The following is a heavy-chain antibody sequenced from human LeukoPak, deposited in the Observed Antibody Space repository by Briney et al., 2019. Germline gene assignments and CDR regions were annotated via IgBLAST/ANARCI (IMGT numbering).Heavy chain of an antibody. CDR2: IRSKAYGGTT. D-gene: IGHD4/OR15-4a*01. V-gene: IGHV3-49*04. CDR3: TRDLGAFDY. Sequence: PGGSLRLSCTASGFTFGDYAMSWVRQAPGKGLEWVGFIRSKAYGGTTEYAASVKGRFTISRDDSKSIAYLQMNSLKTEDTAVYYCTRDLGAFDYWGQGTLVTVSS. J-gene: IGHJ4*02. CDR1: GFTFGDYA.